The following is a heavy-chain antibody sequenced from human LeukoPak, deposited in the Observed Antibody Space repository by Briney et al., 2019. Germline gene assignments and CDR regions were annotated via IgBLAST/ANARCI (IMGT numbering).Heavy chain of an antibody. CDR2: IYYSGST. J-gene: IGHJ5*02. CDR1: GGSISSYY. CDR3: ARAYCGGDCYRGWFDP. V-gene: IGHV4-59*01. Sequence: SETLSLTCTVSGGSISSYYWSWIRQPPGKGLEWIGYIYYSGSTNYNPSLKSRVTISVDTSKNQFSLKLSSVTAADTAMYYCARAYCGGDCYRGWFDPWGQGTLVTVSS. D-gene: IGHD2-21*02.